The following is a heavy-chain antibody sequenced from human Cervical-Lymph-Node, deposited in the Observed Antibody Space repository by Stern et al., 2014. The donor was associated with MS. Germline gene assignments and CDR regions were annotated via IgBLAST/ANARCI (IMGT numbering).Heavy chain of an antibody. CDR2: LIIIFDTA. V-gene: IGHV1-69*01. D-gene: IGHD3-22*01. J-gene: IGHJ1*01. Sequence: VQLVESGPEVKKPGSSVKVSCKASGGTFSNYAISWVRQAPGQGLEWMGGLIIIFDTANYAQKFQGRGTISADESTSTAYMELSSLRSEDTAVYYCARASERSGYYPDYFQYWGQGTPVTVSS. CDR1: GGTFSNYA. CDR3: ARASERSGYYPDYFQY.